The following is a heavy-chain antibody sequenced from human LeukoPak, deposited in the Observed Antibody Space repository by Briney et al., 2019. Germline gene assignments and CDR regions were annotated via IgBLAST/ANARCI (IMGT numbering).Heavy chain of an antibody. CDR3: AKSCDYGDYDDY. D-gene: IGHD4-17*01. V-gene: IGHV3-11*01. CDR1: GFTFSDYY. J-gene: IGHJ4*02. CDR2: ISSSGSTI. Sequence: GGSLRLSCAASGFTFSDYYMSWIRQAPGKGLEWVSYISSSGSTIYYADSVKGRFTISRDNSKNTLYLQMNSLRAEDTAVYYCAKSCDYGDYDDYWGQGTLVTVSS.